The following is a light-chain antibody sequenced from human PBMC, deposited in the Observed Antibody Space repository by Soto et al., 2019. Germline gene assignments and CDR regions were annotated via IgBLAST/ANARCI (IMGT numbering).Light chain of an antibody. CDR1: SSNLGAGYD. CDR3: QAYDYSLTASV. V-gene: IGLV1-40*01. J-gene: IGLJ3*02. CDR2: GNR. Sequence: QAVVTQPPSVSGAPGQRVTISCTGNSSNLGAGYDVHWYQQLPGAAPKLVIFGNRNRPSGIPERFSGSKSGTSASLAITGLQAEDEADYYCQAYDYSLTASVFGGGTKLTVL.